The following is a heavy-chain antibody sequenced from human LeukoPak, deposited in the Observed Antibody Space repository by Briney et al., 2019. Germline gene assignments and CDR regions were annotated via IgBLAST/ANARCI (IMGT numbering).Heavy chain of an antibody. Sequence: GGSLRLSCAASGLTLSSYAMSWVRQAPGKGLEWVAAISGSGGSTYYADSVKGRFTISRDNSKNTLYLQMNSLRAEDTAVYYCAKFYNSGWSHFDYWGQGTLVTVSS. CDR2: ISGSGGST. V-gene: IGHV3-23*01. J-gene: IGHJ4*02. CDR1: GLTLSSYA. CDR3: AKFYNSGWSHFDY. D-gene: IGHD6-19*01.